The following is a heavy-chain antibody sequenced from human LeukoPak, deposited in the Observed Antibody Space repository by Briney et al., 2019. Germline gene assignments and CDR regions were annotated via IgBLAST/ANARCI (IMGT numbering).Heavy chain of an antibody. CDR1: GYTFTSYY. CDR2: INPSGGST. Sequence: ASVKVSCKASGYTFTSYYMHWVRQAPGQGLEWMGIINPSGGSTSYAQKFQGRVTMTRDMSTSTVYMELSSLRSEDTAVYYCARGYCTNGVCYSIPYNWFDPWGQGTLVTVSS. D-gene: IGHD2-8*01. J-gene: IGHJ5*02. V-gene: IGHV1-46*01. CDR3: ARGYCTNGVCYSIPYNWFDP.